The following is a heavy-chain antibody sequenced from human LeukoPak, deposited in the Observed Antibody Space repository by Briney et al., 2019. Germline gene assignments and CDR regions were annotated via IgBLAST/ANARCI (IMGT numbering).Heavy chain of an antibody. Sequence: GGSLRLSCAASGFTFSTYSMNWVRQAPGKGLEWVSSISSSSSYIYYADSVKGRFTISRDNAKNSLYLQMNSLRAEDTAVYYCARINVFYMDVWGKGTTVTISS. J-gene: IGHJ6*03. CDR3: ARINVFYMDV. D-gene: IGHD5/OR15-5a*01. CDR1: GFTFSTYS. CDR2: ISSSSSYI. V-gene: IGHV3-21*01.